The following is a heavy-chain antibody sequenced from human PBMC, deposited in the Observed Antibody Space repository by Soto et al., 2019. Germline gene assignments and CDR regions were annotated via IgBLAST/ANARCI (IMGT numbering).Heavy chain of an antibody. V-gene: IGHV1-3*04. CDR1: GYNFSNYA. J-gene: IGHJ5*02. Sequence: AQLVQSGAAVRNSGASVTVSCKASGYNFSNYAVQWVRQAPGQGPEWMGGISIGNGKTKYSQKFKGRVTFTSVASASTAYVEFNSLTYEDTAVYFCARTPQKPVPTPKWFDPWGQGTLVIVSS. CDR3: ARTPQKPVPTPKWFDP. CDR2: ISIGNGKT.